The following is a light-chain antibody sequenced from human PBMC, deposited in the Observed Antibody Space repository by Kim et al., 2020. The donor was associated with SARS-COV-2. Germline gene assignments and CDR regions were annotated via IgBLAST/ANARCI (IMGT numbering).Light chain of an antibody. CDR3: QQYRSYPWT. Sequence: DIQMTQSPSTLSASVGDRVTITCRASRSIDSYLAWYQQKPGKAPKLLIYKAASLKSGVPSRFSGSGSGTEFTLTTSSLQPDDFATYYCQQYRSYPWTFGQGTKVEIK. CDR1: RSIDSY. CDR2: KAA. V-gene: IGKV1-5*03. J-gene: IGKJ1*01.